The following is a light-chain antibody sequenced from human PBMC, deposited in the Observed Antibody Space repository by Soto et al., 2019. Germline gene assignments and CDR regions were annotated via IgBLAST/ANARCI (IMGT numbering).Light chain of an antibody. J-gene: IGKJ2*02. Sequence: DIQMTQSPSTLSASVGDRVTITCRASQSFSTWLAWYQQKPGKAPKLLIYKASNLESGVPSRFSGSGSGTEFTLTISSLQPDDFATYYCLQYNSYPWTFGQGTMLVIK. CDR3: LQYNSYPWT. V-gene: IGKV1-5*03. CDR1: QSFSTW. CDR2: KAS.